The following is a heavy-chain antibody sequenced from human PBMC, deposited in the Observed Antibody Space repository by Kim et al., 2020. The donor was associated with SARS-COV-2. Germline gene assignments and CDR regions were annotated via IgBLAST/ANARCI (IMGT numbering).Heavy chain of an antibody. D-gene: IGHD6-19*01. CDR2: INHSGST. V-gene: IGHV4-34*01. Sequence: SETLSLTCAVYGGSFSGYYWSWIRQPPGKGLEWIGEINHSGSTNYNPSLKSRVTISVDTSKNQFSLKLSSVTAADTAVYYCARSSREWLVLRAPPTLVDYWGQGTLGTVSS. CDR1: GGSFSGYY. CDR3: ARSSREWLVLRAPPTLVDY. J-gene: IGHJ4*02.